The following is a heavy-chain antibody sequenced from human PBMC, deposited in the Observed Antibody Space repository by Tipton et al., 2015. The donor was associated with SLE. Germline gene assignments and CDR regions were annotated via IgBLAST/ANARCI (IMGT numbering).Heavy chain of an antibody. D-gene: IGHD5-18*01. CDR1: GNTFAMYR. CDR2: IHPGDSAT. V-gene: IGHV5-51*03. J-gene: IGHJ4*02. CDR3: AGFPSLDSYGLGYYYFDY. Sequence: VQLVQSGAEVKKPGESLKISCKASGNTFAMYRIGWVRQMPGKGLEWMGLIHPGDSATKYSPSFEGQVTISAAKSSSTAYLQWSSLKPSDTAMYYCAGFPSLDSYGLGYYYFDYWGQGTLVTVSS.